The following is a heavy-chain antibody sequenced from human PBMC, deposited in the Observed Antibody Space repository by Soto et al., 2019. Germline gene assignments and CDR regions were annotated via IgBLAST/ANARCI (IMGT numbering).Heavy chain of an antibody. CDR3: ARASGRSYWFDP. CDR2: ISAYNGNT. J-gene: IGHJ5*02. Sequence: QVQLVQSGAEVKKPGASVKVSCKASGYTFTSYGISWVRQAPGQGLEWMGWISAYNGNTNYAQKLQGRVTMTPDTSTSTAYMQLRGLRSDDTAVSYGARASGRSYWFDPWGQGALVTVSS. D-gene: IGHD1-26*01. CDR1: GYTFTSYG. V-gene: IGHV1-18*01.